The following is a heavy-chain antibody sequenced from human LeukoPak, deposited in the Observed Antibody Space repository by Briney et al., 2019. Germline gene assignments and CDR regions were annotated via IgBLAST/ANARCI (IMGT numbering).Heavy chain of an antibody. Sequence: VSVKVSCKVSGYTLTELSMHWVRQAPGKGLEWMGGFDPEDDEIIYAQKFQGRVTMTEDTSTDTVYMELSSLRSEDTAVYYCVIHLVYYGSGSSAYWGQGTQVTVSS. CDR1: GYTLTELS. D-gene: IGHD3-10*01. CDR2: FDPEDDEI. J-gene: IGHJ4*02. V-gene: IGHV1-24*01. CDR3: VIHLVYYGSGSSAY.